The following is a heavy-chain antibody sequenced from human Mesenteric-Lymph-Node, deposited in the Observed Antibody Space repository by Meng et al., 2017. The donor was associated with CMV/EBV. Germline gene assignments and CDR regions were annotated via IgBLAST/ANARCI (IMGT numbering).Heavy chain of an antibody. CDR2: ISSSGSPV. V-gene: IGHV3-11*04. Sequence: LSCAAYGFTFSDYNMNWIRQAPGKGLEWISYISSSGSPVYYADSVKGRFTISRDNAKRSLFLQVNSLRVEDSAVYYCARGLRGSASYWGQGILVTVSS. CDR3: ARGLRGSASY. CDR1: GFTFSDYN. J-gene: IGHJ4*02. D-gene: IGHD3-10*01.